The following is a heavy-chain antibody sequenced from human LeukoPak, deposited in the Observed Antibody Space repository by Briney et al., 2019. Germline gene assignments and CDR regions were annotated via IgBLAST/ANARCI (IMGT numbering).Heavy chain of an antibody. J-gene: IGHJ4*02. CDR2: TNPSGGST. CDR3: ARDPDGDYGFDY. CDR1: GYTFTSYY. V-gene: IGHV1-46*01. Sequence: ASVKVSCKASGYTFTSYYVHWVRQAPGQGLEWMGITNPSGGSTSYAQKFQGRVTMTRDTSTSTVYMELSSLRSEDTAVYYCARDPDGDYGFDYWGQGTLVTVSS. D-gene: IGHD4-17*01.